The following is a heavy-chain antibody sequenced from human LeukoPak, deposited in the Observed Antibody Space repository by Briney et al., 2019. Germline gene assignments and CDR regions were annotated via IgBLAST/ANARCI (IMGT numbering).Heavy chain of an antibody. D-gene: IGHD5-18*01. V-gene: IGHV1-46*01. Sequence: ASVKVSCKASGYTFTSYYMHWVRQAPGQGLEWMGIINPSGGSTSYAQKFQGRVTMTRDTSTSTVYMELSSLRSEDTAVYYCARTEARGELDRYSFYYFDYWGQGTLVTVSS. CDR3: ARTEARGELDRYSFYYFDY. CDR2: INPSGGST. J-gene: IGHJ4*02. CDR1: GYTFTSYY.